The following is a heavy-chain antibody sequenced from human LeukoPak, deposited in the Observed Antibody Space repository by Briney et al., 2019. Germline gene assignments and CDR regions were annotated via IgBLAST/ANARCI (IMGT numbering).Heavy chain of an antibody. V-gene: IGHV3-30*04. J-gene: IGHJ4*02. D-gene: IGHD3-16*01. CDR3: AREGGAFDY. Sequence: GGSLRLSCAASGFTFSSYAMHWVRQAPGKGLEWVAVISYDGSNKYYADSVKGRFTISRDNSKNTLHLQMNSLRAEDTAVYYCAREGGAFDYWGQGTLVTVSS. CDR2: ISYDGSNK. CDR1: GFTFSSYA.